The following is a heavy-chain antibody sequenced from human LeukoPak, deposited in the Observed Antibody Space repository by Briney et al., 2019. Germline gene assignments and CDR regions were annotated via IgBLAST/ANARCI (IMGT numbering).Heavy chain of an antibody. D-gene: IGHD6-13*01. CDR2: IRYDGSNK. Sequence: QSGGSLRLSCAASGFTFSSYGMYWVRQAPGKGLEWVAFIRYDGSNKYYADSVKGRFTVSRDNSKNTLYLQMNSLRAEDTAVYYCARAYSSSWYDWSDYWGQGTLVTVSS. V-gene: IGHV3-30*02. CDR3: ARAYSSSWYDWSDY. J-gene: IGHJ4*02. CDR1: GFTFSSYG.